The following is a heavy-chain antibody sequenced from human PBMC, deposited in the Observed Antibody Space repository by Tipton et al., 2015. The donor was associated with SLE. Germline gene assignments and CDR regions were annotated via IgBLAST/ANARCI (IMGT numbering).Heavy chain of an antibody. D-gene: IGHD3-16*01. CDR2: IYYSGST. CDR1: GGSISSSSYY. V-gene: IGHV4-39*07. J-gene: IGHJ2*01. Sequence: TLSLTCTVSGGSISSSSYYWGWIRQPPGKGLEWIGSIYYSGSTYYNPSLKSRVTISVDTSKNQFSLKLSSVTAADTAVYFCARQRGYYDGTPFPPWNFDLWGRGTQATVSS. CDR3: ARQRGYYDGTPFPPWNFDL.